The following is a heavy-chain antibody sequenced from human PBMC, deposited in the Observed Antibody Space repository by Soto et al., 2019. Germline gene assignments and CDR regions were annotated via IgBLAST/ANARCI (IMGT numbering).Heavy chain of an antibody. CDR1: GFTFSDYY. V-gene: IGHV3-72*01. Sequence: EVQLVESGGGLVQPEGSLRLSCVASGFTFSDYYMDWVRQAPGKGLEWVGRVRNKVNSYTTEYAASVKGRFTVSRDDSRTTVYLQMNSLKTGDTAMYYCSRAGILTTPYYTDYWGLGTLVTVSS. CDR2: VRNKVNSYTT. D-gene: IGHD2-21*01. CDR3: SRAGILTTPYYTDY. J-gene: IGHJ4*02.